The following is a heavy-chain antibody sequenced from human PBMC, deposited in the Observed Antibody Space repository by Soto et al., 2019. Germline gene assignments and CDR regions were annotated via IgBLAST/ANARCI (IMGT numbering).Heavy chain of an antibody. CDR3: ARGGGYCGDDLYYYFYLDP. Sequence: GASVKVSCKASGGTFSSYAISWVRQAPGQGLEWMGGIIPIFGTANYAQKFQGRVTITADASTSTAYMELSSLRWEDTAVYYCARGGGYCGDDLYYYFYLDPWGQGTTVTVSS. CDR2: IIPIFGTA. J-gene: IGHJ6*02. D-gene: IGHD5-12*01. V-gene: IGHV1-69*13. CDR1: GGTFSSYA.